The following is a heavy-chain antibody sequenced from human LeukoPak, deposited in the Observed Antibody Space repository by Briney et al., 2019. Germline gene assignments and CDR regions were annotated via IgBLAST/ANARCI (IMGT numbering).Heavy chain of an antibody. CDR1: GFTFSSYG. J-gene: IGHJ4*02. Sequence: GGSLRLSCAASGFTFSSYGMHWVRQAPGKGLEWVAVISYDGSNKYYADSVKGRFTISRDNSKNTLYLQMNSLRAEDTAVYYCAKDLGKKGPTGDYWGQGTLVTVSS. D-gene: IGHD3-16*01. CDR3: AKDLGKKGPTGDY. V-gene: IGHV3-30*18. CDR2: ISYDGSNK.